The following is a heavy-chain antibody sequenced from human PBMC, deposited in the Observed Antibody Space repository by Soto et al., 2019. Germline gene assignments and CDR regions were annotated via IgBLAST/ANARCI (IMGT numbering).Heavy chain of an antibody. CDR3: ARVRVGYSSSWFYYYYGMDV. Sequence: SVKVSCKASGGTISSYLISWVRQAPGQGLEWMGGIIPIFGTTNYAQKFQGRVTITADESTSTAYMELSSLRSEDTAVYYCARVRVGYSSSWFYYYYGMDVSGQGTTVTVSS. CDR2: IIPIFGTT. D-gene: IGHD6-13*01. J-gene: IGHJ6*02. V-gene: IGHV1-69*13. CDR1: GGTISSYL.